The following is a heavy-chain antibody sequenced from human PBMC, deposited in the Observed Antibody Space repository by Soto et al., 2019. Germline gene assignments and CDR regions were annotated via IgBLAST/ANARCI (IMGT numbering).Heavy chain of an antibody. CDR2: MNPNSGNT. CDR1: GYTFSSYD. CDR3: ARGWAWRGGLGY. J-gene: IGHJ4*02. D-gene: IGHD3-16*01. V-gene: IGHV1-8*01. Sequence: ASVKVSCKASGYTFSSYDVNWVRQATGQGLEWMGWMNPNSGNTGYAQKFQGRVTMTRNTSISTAYMELSSLRSEDTAVYYCARGWAWRGGLGYWGQGALVTVSS.